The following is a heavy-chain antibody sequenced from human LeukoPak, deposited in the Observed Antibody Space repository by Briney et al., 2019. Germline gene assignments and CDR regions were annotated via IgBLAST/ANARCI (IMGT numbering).Heavy chain of an antibody. V-gene: IGHV3-30*02. Sequence: GGSLRLSCAASGFTFSSYGMHWVRQAPGKGPEWVAFIRYDGSNKYYADSVKGRFTISRDNFKNTLYLQMNSLRAEDTAVYYCAKGSVATFDYWGQGTLVTVSS. D-gene: IGHD4-23*01. CDR1: GFTFSSYG. J-gene: IGHJ4*02. CDR2: IRYDGSNK. CDR3: AKGSVATFDY.